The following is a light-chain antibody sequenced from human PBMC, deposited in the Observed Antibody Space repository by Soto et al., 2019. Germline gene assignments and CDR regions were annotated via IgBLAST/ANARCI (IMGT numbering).Light chain of an antibody. Sequence: DIQMTQSPSPLSASVGDRVTITCRASQTISTYLNWYQQKPGKATKLLIYGASSLHSGVPSRVSGSGSGTDFALTISSLQPEDFGTYYCQQSFSTPRTFGQGTKVDI. CDR2: GAS. V-gene: IGKV1-39*01. CDR1: QTISTY. CDR3: QQSFSTPRT. J-gene: IGKJ1*01.